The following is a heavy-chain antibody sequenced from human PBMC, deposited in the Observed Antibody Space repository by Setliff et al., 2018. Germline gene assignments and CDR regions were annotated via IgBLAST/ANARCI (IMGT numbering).Heavy chain of an antibody. CDR3: ARDLIPVTYYYDSSGYSGAFDI. Sequence: SETLSLTCTVSGYSISSGYIWGWIRQPPGKGLEWVGNIGHTGSINYNPSLKSRLTISRDTSKNQVSLKLNSVTATDTAVYYCARDLIPVTYYYDSSGYSGAFDIWGQGTMVTVSS. CDR2: IGHTGSI. CDR1: GYSISSGYI. D-gene: IGHD3-22*01. V-gene: IGHV4-38-2*02. J-gene: IGHJ3*02.